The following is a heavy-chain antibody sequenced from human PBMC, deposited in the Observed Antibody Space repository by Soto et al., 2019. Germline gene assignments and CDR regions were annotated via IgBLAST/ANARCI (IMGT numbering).Heavy chain of an antibody. CDR3: ARGPGGFGEFSLDY. Sequence: QVQLQEWGPGLVKPSETLSLTCTVSGGSINTDSWSWIRQAAGKGMEWIWRIYSGGSTNYNPSLMSRVSLSVDMANPQYALKLSSVHAAVTAVYYCARGPGGFGEFSLDYWGHGTLVTVSS. CDR2: IYSGGST. V-gene: IGHV4-4*07. CDR1: GGSINTDS. J-gene: IGHJ4*01. D-gene: IGHD3-10*01.